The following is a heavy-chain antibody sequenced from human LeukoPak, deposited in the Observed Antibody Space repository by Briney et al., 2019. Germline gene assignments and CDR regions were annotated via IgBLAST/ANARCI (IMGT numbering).Heavy chain of an antibody. Sequence: PGGSLRLTCVASGFTFRSYAMSWVRQAPVKGLEWVSGMSGSGGSTYYADSVKGRFTISRDNSKNTLYLQMNSLRAEDTAVYYCAKDLSGSSIGTTLYAFDIWGRGTMVTVSS. V-gene: IGHV3-23*01. CDR1: GFTFRSYA. CDR3: AKDLSGSSIGTTLYAFDI. D-gene: IGHD1-7*01. CDR2: MSGSGGST. J-gene: IGHJ3*02.